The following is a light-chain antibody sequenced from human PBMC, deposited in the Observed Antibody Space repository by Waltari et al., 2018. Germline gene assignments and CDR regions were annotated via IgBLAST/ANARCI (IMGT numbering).Light chain of an antibody. CDR1: QGISNY. CDR3: QKYNSATPRT. Sequence: DIQMTQSPSSLSASVGDRVTITCRASQGISNYLAWYQQQPGKVPKLLIYAASTLQSGVPSRFSGSGSGTDFTLTISSLQSEDVATYYCQKYNSATPRTFGQGTKVEIK. CDR2: AAS. J-gene: IGKJ1*01. V-gene: IGKV1-27*01.